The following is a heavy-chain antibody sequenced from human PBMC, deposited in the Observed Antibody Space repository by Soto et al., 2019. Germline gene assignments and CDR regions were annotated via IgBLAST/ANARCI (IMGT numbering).Heavy chain of an antibody. Sequence: QVQLVQSGAEVKKPGASVKVSCKASGYTFTSYGISWVRQAPGQGLEWMGWISAYNGNTNYAQKRQGRVTMTTDTSTSTAYMELRSLRSDDTAVYYCARDIVVVPAAISPGDYWGQGTLVTVSS. D-gene: IGHD2-2*01. J-gene: IGHJ4*02. CDR1: GYTFTSYG. V-gene: IGHV1-18*01. CDR2: ISAYNGNT. CDR3: ARDIVVVPAAISPGDY.